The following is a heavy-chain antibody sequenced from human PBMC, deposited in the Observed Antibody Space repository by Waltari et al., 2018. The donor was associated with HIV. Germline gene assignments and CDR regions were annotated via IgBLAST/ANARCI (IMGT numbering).Heavy chain of an antibody. J-gene: IGHJ6*02. Sequence: QVQLEESGGGVVQSGRSLRLTCVATGFNFSTFGMPWGRQAPGKGLEWVAVISYDGHNKQYADSVKGRFTISRDNSNSTLFLQMSSLRPDDTAVYYCAKDLVTRGFFYFYGMHVWGQGTTVTVSS. CDR2: ISYDGHNK. V-gene: IGHV3-30*18. CDR3: AKDLVTRGFFYFYGMHV. CDR1: GFNFSTFG. D-gene: IGHD3-10*01.